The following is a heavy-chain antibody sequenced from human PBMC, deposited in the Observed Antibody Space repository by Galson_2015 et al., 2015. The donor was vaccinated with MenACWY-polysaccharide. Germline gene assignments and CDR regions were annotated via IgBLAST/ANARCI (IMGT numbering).Heavy chain of an antibody. CDR1: GFTFTSYA. CDR3: AKDSADFRSVAGCFDH. CDR2: IRSSGTNT. Sequence: SLRLSCAASGFTFTSYAMSWVRQAPGKGLEWVSAIRSSGTNTYYADSVKGRFTISRDNSKNTLYLQMNSLRAEDTAVYYCAKDSADFRSVAGCFDHWGQGTLVTVSS. D-gene: IGHD3-3*01. J-gene: IGHJ5*02. V-gene: IGHV3-23*01.